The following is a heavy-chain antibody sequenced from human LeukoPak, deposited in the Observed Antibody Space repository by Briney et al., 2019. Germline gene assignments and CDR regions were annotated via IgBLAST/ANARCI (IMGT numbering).Heavy chain of an antibody. CDR3: ISDSFSNFDY. V-gene: IGHV1-69*04. CDR2: IIPILGIA. Sequence: SVKVSCKASGGTFSSYAISWVRQAPGQGLEWMGRIIPILGIANYAQKFQGRVTITADKSTSTAYMELSSLRSEDTAVYYCISDSFSNFDYWGQGTLVTVSS. D-gene: IGHD3-3*02. J-gene: IGHJ4*02. CDR1: GGTFSSYA.